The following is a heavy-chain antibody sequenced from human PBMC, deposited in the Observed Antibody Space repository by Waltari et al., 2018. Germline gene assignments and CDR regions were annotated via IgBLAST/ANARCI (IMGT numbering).Heavy chain of an antibody. D-gene: IGHD6-19*01. CDR2: ISGRGTT. J-gene: IGHJ4*02. CDR3: ARDPLSRVAVAGNLLKY. Sequence: EVQLVESGGDLVQPGGSLSLSCPATGFPFSIPEMNWVRQAPGRGLGWVAYISGRGTTKYADSVKGRFTISRVNARDSLYLQMNSLRVEDTAIYYCARDPLSRVAVAGNLLKYWGQGTLVTVSS. V-gene: IGHV3-48*03. CDR1: GFPFSIPE.